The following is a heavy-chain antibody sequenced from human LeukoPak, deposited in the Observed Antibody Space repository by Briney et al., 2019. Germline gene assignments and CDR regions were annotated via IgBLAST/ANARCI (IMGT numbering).Heavy chain of an antibody. CDR3: ARAAVVVVRGFDY. D-gene: IGHD2-15*01. V-gene: IGHV3-48*04. CDR1: GFTFNNYG. J-gene: IGHJ4*02. CDR2: ISSSGSTI. Sequence: GGSLRLSCAASGFTFNNYGLTWIRQAPGKGLEWASYISSSGSTIYYADSVKGRFTISRDNAKNSLYLQMNSLRAEDTAVYYCARAAVVVVRGFDYWGQGTLVTVSS.